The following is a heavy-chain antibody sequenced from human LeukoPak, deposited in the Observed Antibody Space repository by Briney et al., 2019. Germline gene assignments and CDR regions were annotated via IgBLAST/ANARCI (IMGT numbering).Heavy chain of an antibody. CDR1: GYRFTNYW. D-gene: IGHD5-24*01. CDR2: IYPGDSDT. CDR3: ARHRDAYNYDS. Sequence: GESLKISCKGSGYRFTNYWIGWVRQMPGKGLEWMGIIYPGDSDTRYSPSFQGQVTISADKSINTAYLQWSSLKASDTAMYYCARHRDAYNYDSWGQGTLVTVSS. V-gene: IGHV5-51*01. J-gene: IGHJ4*02.